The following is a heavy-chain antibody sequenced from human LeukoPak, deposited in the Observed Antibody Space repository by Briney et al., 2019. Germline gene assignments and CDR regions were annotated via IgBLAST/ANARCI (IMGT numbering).Heavy chain of an antibody. CDR3: GRHAYGDSSAAFDI. D-gene: IGHD4-17*01. J-gene: IGHJ3*02. CDR2: VYRRGST. CDR1: GDSISSNYC. V-gene: IGHV4-4*02. Sequence: SETLSLTCAVSGDSISSNYCWRWVRQFPGKGLEWIGEVYRRGSTSYNPSLKSRVVISIDKSKNQYSLNLNSVTAADTAMYYCGRHAYGDSSAAFDIWGQGTMVIVSS.